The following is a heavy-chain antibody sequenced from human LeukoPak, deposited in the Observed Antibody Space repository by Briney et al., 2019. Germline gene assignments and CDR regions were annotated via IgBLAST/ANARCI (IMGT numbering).Heavy chain of an antibody. CDR3: ARRPARAEYFHH. CDR2: IYYSGST. Sequence: SETLSLTCTVSGASISSSSYYWGWIRQPPGKWLEWLGSIYYSGSTYYNPSLKSRVTISGDTSKNQFSLKLSSVTAADTAVYYCARRPARAEYFHHWGQGTLVTVSS. V-gene: IGHV4-39*01. J-gene: IGHJ1*01. CDR1: GASISSSSYY.